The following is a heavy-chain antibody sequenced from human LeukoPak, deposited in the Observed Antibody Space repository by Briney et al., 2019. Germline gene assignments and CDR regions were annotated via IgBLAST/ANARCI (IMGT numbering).Heavy chain of an antibody. CDR2: TYYRSKWYN. Sequence: SQTLSLTCAISGDSVFSNSSWNWIRQSPSRGLEWLGRTYYRSKWYNDYVVSVKSRININPDTSKNQFSLKLSSVTAADTAVYYCARERRWWELNPYYFDYWGQGTLVTVSS. CDR1: GDSVFSNSS. V-gene: IGHV6-1*01. D-gene: IGHD1-26*01. J-gene: IGHJ4*02. CDR3: ARERRWWELNPYYFDY.